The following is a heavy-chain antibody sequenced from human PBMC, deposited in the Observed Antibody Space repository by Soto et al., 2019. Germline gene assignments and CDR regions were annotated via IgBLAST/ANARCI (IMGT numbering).Heavy chain of an antibody. V-gene: IGHV2-5*01. CDR2: IYWNDDK. CDR3: AHTWGLPFDY. D-gene: IGHD3-16*01. J-gene: IGHJ4*02. Sequence: QITLKESGPTLVEPTQTLTLTCTYSGFSLRTTGVGVGWIRQPPGKALEWLGIIYWNDDKRYSPSLKNRFTLTSEISKSQVVLTMTNTDPVDTVIYYCAHTWGLPFDYWGQGTLVIISS. CDR1: GFSLRTTGVG.